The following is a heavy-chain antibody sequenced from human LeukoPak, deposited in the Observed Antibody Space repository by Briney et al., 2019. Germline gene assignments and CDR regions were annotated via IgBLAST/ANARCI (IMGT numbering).Heavy chain of an antibody. CDR3: ARRIETPTTGALDV. V-gene: IGHV3-30*04. CDR1: GFSFWTYA. CDR2: ISYNGSHK. J-gene: IGHJ3*01. D-gene: IGHD1-26*01. Sequence: GGSLRLSCAASGFSFWTYAMHWVRQAPGKGLEWVGVISYNGSHKYYADSVKGRFTISRDNSKNTLYLQMNSLRADDTSTYFCARRIETPTTGALDVWGQGTRVIVSS.